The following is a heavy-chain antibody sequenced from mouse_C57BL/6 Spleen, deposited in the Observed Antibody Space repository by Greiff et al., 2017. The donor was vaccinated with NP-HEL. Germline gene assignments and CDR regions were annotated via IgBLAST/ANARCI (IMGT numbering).Heavy chain of an antibody. CDR3: TRPEDSSGGFAY. D-gene: IGHD3-2*02. V-gene: IGHV1-15*01. Sequence: QVQLQQSGAELVRPGASVTLSCKASGYTFTDYEMHWVKQTPVHGLEWIGAIDPETGGTAYNQKFKGKAILTADKSSSTAYMELRSLTSEDSAVYYCTRPEDSSGGFAYWGQGTLVTVSA. J-gene: IGHJ3*01. CDR1: GYTFTDYE. CDR2: IDPETGGT.